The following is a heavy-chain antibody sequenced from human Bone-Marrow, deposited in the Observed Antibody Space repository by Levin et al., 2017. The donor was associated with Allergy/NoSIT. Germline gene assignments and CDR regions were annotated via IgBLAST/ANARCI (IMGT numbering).Heavy chain of an antibody. CDR3: ARARNAYYDFWSGYYNYYYYYMDV. Sequence: GESLKISCAASGFTFSSYWMSWVRQAPGKGLEWVANIKQDGSEKYYVDSVKGRFTISRDNAKNSLYLQMNSLRAEDTAVYYCARARNAYYDFWSGYYNYYYYYMDVWGKGTTVTVSS. V-gene: IGHV3-7*03. CDR2: IKQDGSEK. D-gene: IGHD3-3*01. CDR1: GFTFSSYW. J-gene: IGHJ6*03.